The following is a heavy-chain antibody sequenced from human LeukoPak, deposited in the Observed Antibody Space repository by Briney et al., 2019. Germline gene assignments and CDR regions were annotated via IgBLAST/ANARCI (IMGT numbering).Heavy chain of an antibody. Sequence: SETLSLTCTDSGGSIRSSYYYWGWIRQPPGKGLEWIGSIYDSGSTYYNPSLKSRVTISVDTSKNQFSLKLSSVTAADTAVYYCARGRRSDFWSGYYPFDYWGQGTLVTVSS. CDR3: ARGRRSDFWSGYYPFDY. D-gene: IGHD3-3*01. V-gene: IGHV4-39*01. J-gene: IGHJ4*02. CDR2: IYDSGST. CDR1: GGSIRSSYYY.